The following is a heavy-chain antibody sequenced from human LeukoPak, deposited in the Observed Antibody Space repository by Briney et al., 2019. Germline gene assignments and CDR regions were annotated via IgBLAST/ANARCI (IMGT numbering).Heavy chain of an antibody. V-gene: IGHV3-53*01. D-gene: IGHD6-13*01. J-gene: IGHJ4*02. CDR1: GFTFSRYA. CDR2: IYSGGST. Sequence: GGSLRLSCVASGFTFSRYAMDWVRQAPGKGLEWVSVIYSGGSTYYADSVKGRFTISRDNSKNTLYLQMNSLRAEDTAVYYCARGIIAGTVSADYWGQGTLVTVSS. CDR3: ARGIIAGTVSADY.